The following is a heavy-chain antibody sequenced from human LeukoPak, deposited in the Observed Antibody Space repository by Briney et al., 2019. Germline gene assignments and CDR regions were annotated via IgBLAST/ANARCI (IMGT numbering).Heavy chain of an antibody. V-gene: IGHV1-69*05. D-gene: IGHD3-3*01. CDR2: IIPIFGTA. Sequence: SVKVSCKASGGTFSSYAISWVRQAPGQGLEWMGRIIPIFGTANYAQKYQGRVTITTDESTSTAYMELSSLRSEDTAVYYCARGDYDFWSGYWYFGSFDYWGQGTLVTVSS. CDR1: GGTFSSYA. CDR3: ARGDYDFWSGYWYFGSFDY. J-gene: IGHJ4*02.